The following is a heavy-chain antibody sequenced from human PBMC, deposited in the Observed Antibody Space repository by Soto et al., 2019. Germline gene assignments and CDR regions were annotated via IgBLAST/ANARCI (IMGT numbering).Heavy chain of an antibody. J-gene: IGHJ4*02. CDR3: ASARGVVVVAALDY. CDR2: ISYDGSNK. CDR1: GFTFSSYA. D-gene: IGHD2-15*01. V-gene: IGHV3-30-3*01. Sequence: QVQLVESGGGVVQPGRSLRLSCAASGFTFSSYAMHWVRQAPGKGLERVAVISYDGSNKYYADSVKGRFTISRDNSKNSLYLQMNSLRAEDTAVFYFASARGVVVVAALDYWGQGTLVTVSS.